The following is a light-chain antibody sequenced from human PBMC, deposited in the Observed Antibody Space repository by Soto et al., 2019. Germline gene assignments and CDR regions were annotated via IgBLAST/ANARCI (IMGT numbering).Light chain of an antibody. V-gene: IGLV2-8*01. CDR3: SSYADSNSYV. J-gene: IGLJ1*01. CDR2: EVT. CDR1: SCDVGGYNY. Sequence: QSALTQPPSASGSPGQSVTIACTGTSCDVGGYNYVYWYQQHPGKAPKLMIYEVTQRPSGVPDRFSGSKSGNTASLTVSGLQAEDEADYYCSSYADSNSYVFGTGTMVTVL.